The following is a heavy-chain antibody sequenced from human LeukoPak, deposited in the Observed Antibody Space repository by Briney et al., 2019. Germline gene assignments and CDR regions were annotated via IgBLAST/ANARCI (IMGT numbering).Heavy chain of an antibody. J-gene: IGHJ6*02. CDR3: AKDDYGMDV. CDR1: GFTFSDYA. Sequence: GGSLRLSCAASGFTFSDYAMHWVRQAPGKGLGWVAVVSHDGSNKYCADSVKGRFTISRDNSKKTLYLQMNSLRGEDTAVYYCAKDDYGMDVWGQGTTVTVSS. V-gene: IGHV3-30*18. CDR2: VSHDGSNK.